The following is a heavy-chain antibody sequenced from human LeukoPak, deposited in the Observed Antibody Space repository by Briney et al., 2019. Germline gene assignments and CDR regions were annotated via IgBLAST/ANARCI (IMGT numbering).Heavy chain of an antibody. CDR3: AKDLLSDSGVYFEY. Sequence: GGSLRLSCAASGFTFSSYAMHWVRPALGKGLEWMAVISYDGSNKYSADSVKGRFTISRDNSKNTLYLQMNSLRAEDTAVYYCAKDLLSDSGVYFEYWGQGTLVTVSS. V-gene: IGHV3-30*04. J-gene: IGHJ4*02. D-gene: IGHD4-17*01. CDR2: ISYDGSNK. CDR1: GFTFSSYA.